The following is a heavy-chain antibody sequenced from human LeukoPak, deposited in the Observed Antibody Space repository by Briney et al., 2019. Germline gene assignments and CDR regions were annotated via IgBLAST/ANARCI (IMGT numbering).Heavy chain of an antibody. CDR3: ARAVTTVYDY. J-gene: IGHJ4*02. V-gene: IGHV3-21*01. Sequence: GGSLRLSCAASGFTFSGYDMNWVRQAPGKGLEWVSSISSRNTYIYYADSVKGRFTISRDNAKNSLYLQMNSLRAEDTAVYYCARAVTTVYDYWGQGTLVTVSS. CDR2: ISSRNTYI. D-gene: IGHD4-17*01. CDR1: GFTFSGYD.